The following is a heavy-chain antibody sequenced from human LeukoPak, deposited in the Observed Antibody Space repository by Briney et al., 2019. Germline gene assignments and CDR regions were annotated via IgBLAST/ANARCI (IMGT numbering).Heavy chain of an antibody. J-gene: IGHJ4*02. CDR3: ARPGAYSYGYGFVY. CDR1: GGSISSSSYY. D-gene: IGHD5-18*01. Sequence: SETLSLTCTVSGGSISSSSYYWGWIRQPRGKGLEWIGSIYYSGSTYYNPSLKSRVTISVDTSKNQFSLKLSSVTAADTAVYYCARPGAYSYGYGFVYWGQGTLVTVSS. CDR2: IYYSGST. V-gene: IGHV4-39*01.